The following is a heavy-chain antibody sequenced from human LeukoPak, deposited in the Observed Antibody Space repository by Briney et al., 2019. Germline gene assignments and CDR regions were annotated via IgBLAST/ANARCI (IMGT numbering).Heavy chain of an antibody. CDR2: INQDGSER. D-gene: IGHD2-2*01. CDR3: ARARANVVVGTAAAQSDC. Sequence: PGGSLRLSCAASGFTFSSYCMSWVRQAPGKGLEWVANINQDGSERYQVDSVKGRFTISRDNAQNSLHLQMDSLRAEDTAVYYCARARANVVVGTAAAQSDCWGQAILMTVSA. J-gene: IGHJ4*02. V-gene: IGHV3-7*01. CDR1: GFTFSSYC.